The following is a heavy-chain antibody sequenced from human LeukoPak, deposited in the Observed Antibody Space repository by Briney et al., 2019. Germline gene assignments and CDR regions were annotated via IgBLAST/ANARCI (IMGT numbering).Heavy chain of an antibody. J-gene: IGHJ6*04. CDR3: ARGDKYSSSMGV. CDR1: GGTFSSYA. D-gene: IGHD6-6*01. CDR2: IIPIFGTA. Sequence: SVKVSCKASGGTFSSYAISWVRQAPGQGLEWMGGIIPIFGTANYAQKFQGRATITADESTSTAYMELSSLRSEDTAVYCCARGDKYSSSMGVWGKGTTVTVSS. V-gene: IGHV1-69*13.